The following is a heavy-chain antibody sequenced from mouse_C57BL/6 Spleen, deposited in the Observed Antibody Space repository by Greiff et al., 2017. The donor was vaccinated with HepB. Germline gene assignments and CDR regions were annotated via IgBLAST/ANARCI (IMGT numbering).Heavy chain of an antibody. CDR2: IHPNSGST. J-gene: IGHJ2*01. CDR3: ASFYYGRGPYYFDY. V-gene: IGHV1-64*01. D-gene: IGHD1-1*01. CDR1: GYTFTSYW. Sequence: QVQLQQPGAELVKPGASVKLSCKASGYTFTSYWMHWVKQRPGQGLEWIGMIHPNSGSTNYNEKFKSKATLTVDKSSSTAYMQLSSLTSEDSAVYYCASFYYGRGPYYFDYWGQGTTLTVSS.